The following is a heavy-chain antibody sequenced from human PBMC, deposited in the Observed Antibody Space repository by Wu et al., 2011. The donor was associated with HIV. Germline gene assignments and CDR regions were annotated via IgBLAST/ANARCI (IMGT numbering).Heavy chain of an antibody. CDR3: ARSGGPVIVVVPTADQPVPGHYYYMDV. V-gene: IGHV1-69*14. D-gene: IGHD2-2*01. CDR2: SIPIFETA. CDR1: GGTFSSYA. J-gene: IGHJ6*03. Sequence: QVQLVQSGAEVKKPGSSVKVSCKASGGTFSSYAISWVRQAPGQGLEWMGGSIPIFETANYAQKFQGRVTITADKSTSTAYMELSSLTSEDTAVYYCARSGGPVIVVVPTADQPVPGHYYYMDVWGKGTTVTVSS.